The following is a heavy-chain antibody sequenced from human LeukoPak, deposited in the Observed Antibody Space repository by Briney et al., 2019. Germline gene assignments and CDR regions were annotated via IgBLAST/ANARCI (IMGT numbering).Heavy chain of an antibody. CDR1: GYTFTGYY. CDR2: INPNSGGT. J-gene: IGHJ4*02. CDR3: ARAGGGGYSGYDLGY. Sequence: ASVKVSCKASGYTFTGYYMHWVRQAPGQGLEWMGRINPNSGGTNYAQKFQGRVTMTRNTSISTAYMELSSLRSEDTAVYYCARAGGGGYSGYDLGYWGQGTLVTVSS. V-gene: IGHV1-2*06. D-gene: IGHD5-12*01.